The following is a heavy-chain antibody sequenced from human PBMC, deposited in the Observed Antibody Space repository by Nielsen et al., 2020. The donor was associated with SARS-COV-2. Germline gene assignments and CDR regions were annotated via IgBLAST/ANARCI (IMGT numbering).Heavy chain of an antibody. D-gene: IGHD5-12*01. CDR2: INTHATI. Sequence: GGSLRLSCAASGFTFRDYYMSWVRQSPGRGLEWVSYINTHATIYYADSLKGRFPISRDNPKNSLYLQMNRLRAEDTAVYYCARNGHGGYDWSPRYFDLWGRGTLVTVSS. CDR3: ARNGHGGYDWSPRYFDL. CDR1: GFTFRDYY. J-gene: IGHJ2*01. V-gene: IGHV3-11*01.